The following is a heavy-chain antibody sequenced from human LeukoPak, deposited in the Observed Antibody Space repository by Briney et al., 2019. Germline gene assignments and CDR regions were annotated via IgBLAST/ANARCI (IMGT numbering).Heavy chain of an antibody. CDR1: GGTFSSYA. CDR3: ARGSTIRYYYDSSGYYRGAVDY. Sequence: ASVKVSCKASGGTFSSYAISWVRQAPGQGLEWMGGIIPIFGTANYAQKFQGRVTMTTDTSTSTVYMELRSLRSDDTAVYYCARGSTIRYYYDSSGYYRGAVDYWGQGTLVTVSS. D-gene: IGHD3-22*01. V-gene: IGHV1-69*05. CDR2: IIPIFGTA. J-gene: IGHJ4*02.